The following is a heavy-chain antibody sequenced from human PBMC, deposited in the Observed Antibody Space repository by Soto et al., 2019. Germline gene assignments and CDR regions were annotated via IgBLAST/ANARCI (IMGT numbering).Heavy chain of an antibody. CDR2: ISSSSSTI. J-gene: IGHJ3*02. V-gene: IGHV3-48*02. D-gene: IGHD3-16*02. Sequence: EVQLVESGGGLAQPGGSLRLSCAASGFTFSSYSMNWVRQAPGKGLEWVSYISSSSSTIYYADSVKGRFTISRDNAKKSLYLQMNSLRDEDTAVYYCARDTFTFGGVIVIPDAFDIWGQGTMVTVSS. CDR1: GFTFSSYS. CDR3: ARDTFTFGGVIVIPDAFDI.